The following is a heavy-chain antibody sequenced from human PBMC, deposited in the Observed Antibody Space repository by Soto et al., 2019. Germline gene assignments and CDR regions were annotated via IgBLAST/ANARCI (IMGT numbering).Heavy chain of an antibody. CDR1: GGSISSGDYY. Sequence: SETLSLTCTVSGGSISSGDYYWSWIRQPPGKGLEWIGYIYYSGSTYYNPSLKSRVTISVDTSKNQFSLKLSSVTAADTAVYYGARGGSHDAFEIGGQGQMVTVSS. D-gene: IGHD3-10*01. V-gene: IGHV4-30-4*01. CDR3: ARGGSHDAFEI. CDR2: IYYSGST. J-gene: IGHJ3*02.